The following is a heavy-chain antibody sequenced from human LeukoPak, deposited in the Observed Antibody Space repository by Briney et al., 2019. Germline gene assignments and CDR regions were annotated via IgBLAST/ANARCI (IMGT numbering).Heavy chain of an antibody. CDR3: ARGRGLTLSYHYFDY. D-gene: IGHD3-10*01. J-gene: IGHJ4*02. Sequence: GGSLRLSCAASGFTFSNYVMSWVRQAPGKGLEWVSEISGSGGSTHYTDSVKGRFTISRDNSKNTLYLQMSSLRAEDTAVYYCARGRGLTLSYHYFDYWGQGTLVTVSS. CDR1: GFTFSNYV. V-gene: IGHV3-23*01. CDR2: ISGSGGST.